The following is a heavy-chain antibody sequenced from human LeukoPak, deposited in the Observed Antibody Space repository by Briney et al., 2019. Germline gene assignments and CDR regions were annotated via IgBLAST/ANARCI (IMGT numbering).Heavy chain of an antibody. D-gene: IGHD6-13*01. CDR3: AKDGVISVLIAAANFDY. V-gene: IGHV3-53*05. CDR1: GFTVSSNY. CDR2: IYNGGSI. Sequence: GGSLRLSCAASGFTVSSNYMSWVRQVPGKGLEWVSVIYNGGSIYYADSVKGRFTISRDNSKNTLYLQMNSLRAEDTAVYYCAKDGVISVLIAAANFDYWGQGTLVTVSS. J-gene: IGHJ4*02.